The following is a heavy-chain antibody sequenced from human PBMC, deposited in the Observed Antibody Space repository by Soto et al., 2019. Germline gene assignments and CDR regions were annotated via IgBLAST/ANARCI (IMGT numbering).Heavy chain of an antibody. CDR2: IKSKTDGGTT. CDR3: TTDQQPGLAITDGMDV. V-gene: IGHV3-15*07. J-gene: IGHJ6*02. CDR1: GFTFNSAW. D-gene: IGHD2-21*01. Sequence: GGSLRLSCAASGFTFNSAWMNWVRQAPGKGLEWVGRIKSKTDGGTTDYAAPVKGRFTISRDDSKNTLYLQMNSLKTEDTAVYYCTTDQQPGLAITDGMDVWGQGTTVTVSS.